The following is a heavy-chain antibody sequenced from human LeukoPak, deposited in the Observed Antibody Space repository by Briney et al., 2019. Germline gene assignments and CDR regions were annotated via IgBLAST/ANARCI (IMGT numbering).Heavy chain of an antibody. Sequence: GGSLRLSCAASGFIFSNYGMHWVRQAPGKGLEWVAFVRYDESTKFYADSVKGRFAISRDNAKNSLYLQMNSLRAEDTAVYYCARDKFGGTDYWGQGTLVTVSS. CDR3: ARDKFGGTDY. J-gene: IGHJ4*02. V-gene: IGHV3-30*02. CDR1: GFIFSNYG. D-gene: IGHD3-16*01. CDR2: VRYDESTK.